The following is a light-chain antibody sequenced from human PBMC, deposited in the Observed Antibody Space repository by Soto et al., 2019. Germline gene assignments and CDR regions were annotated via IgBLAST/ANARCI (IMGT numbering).Light chain of an antibody. J-gene: IGLJ1*01. CDR1: SSDVGGYNY. V-gene: IGLV2-14*03. CDR3: SSYTTSNTRQIV. CDR2: DVT. Sequence: QSALTQPASVSGSPGQSITISCTGTSSDVGGYNYVSWYQHHPGKAHKLIIYDVTNRPSVVSNPFSGSKSGNTASLTISGLQPEDEADYYCSSYTTSNTRQIVFGTGTKLTVL.